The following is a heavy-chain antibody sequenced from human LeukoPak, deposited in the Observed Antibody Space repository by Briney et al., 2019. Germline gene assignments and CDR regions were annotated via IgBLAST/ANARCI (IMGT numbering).Heavy chain of an antibody. Sequence: ASVKVSCKASGYTFTSYDINWVRQATGQGLEWMGWMNPNSGNTGYAQKFQGRVTMTRNTSISTAYMELSSLRSEDTAVYYCAREDHWRGRYDFWSGYFSTGYYYYGMDVWGQGTTVTVSS. CDR3: AREDHWRGRYDFWSGYFSTGYYYYGMDV. CDR2: MNPNSGNT. CDR1: GYTFTSYD. V-gene: IGHV1-8*01. J-gene: IGHJ6*02. D-gene: IGHD3-3*01.